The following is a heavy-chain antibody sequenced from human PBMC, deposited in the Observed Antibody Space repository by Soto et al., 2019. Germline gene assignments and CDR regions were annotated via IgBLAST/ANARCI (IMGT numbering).Heavy chain of an antibody. V-gene: IGHV1-69*08. CDR2: IIPILGIA. Sequence: QVQLVQSGAEVKKPGSSVKVSCKASGGTFSTYSISWVRQVPGQGLEWMGRIIPILGIATYAQKFRDRVTITADKSTSTAYMKLSSLRSEDTAVYYCARDYRAYYFASGSSSDPDYWGQGTLVSVSS. CDR1: GGTFSTYS. CDR3: ARDYRAYYFASGSSSDPDY. J-gene: IGHJ4*02. D-gene: IGHD3-10*01.